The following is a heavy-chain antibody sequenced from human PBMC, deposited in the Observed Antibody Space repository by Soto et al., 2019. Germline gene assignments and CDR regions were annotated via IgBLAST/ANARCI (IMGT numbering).Heavy chain of an antibody. CDR2: IKHSGST. CDR3: VRGGMFSRDQLPKSHLDY. CDR1: SVYLGCY. V-gene: IGHV4-34*01. Sequence: SDIVPLTGVFVKSVYLGCYWSRISQPPRKGLDWIEEIKHSGSTNYNPSLKRRVTISVDTSKNQFSLKLSSVTAADTAVYYCVRGGMFSRDQLPKSHLDYWCQGTLVTVSS. J-gene: IGHJ4*02. D-gene: IGHD2-2*01.